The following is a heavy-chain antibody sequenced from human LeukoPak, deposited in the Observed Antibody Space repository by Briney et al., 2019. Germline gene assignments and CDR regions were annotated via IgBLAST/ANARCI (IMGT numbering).Heavy chain of an antibody. CDR3: ARRGYVWGSYLSLNWFDP. V-gene: IGHV4-39*07. Sequence: SETLSLTCTVSGNSISSGDNYWSWIRQPPGKGLEWIGEINHSGSTNYNPSLKSRVTISVDTSKNQFSLKLSSVTAADTAVYYCARRGYVWGSYLSLNWFDPWGQGTLVTVSS. CDR2: INHSGST. D-gene: IGHD3-16*01. J-gene: IGHJ5*02. CDR1: GNSISSGDNY.